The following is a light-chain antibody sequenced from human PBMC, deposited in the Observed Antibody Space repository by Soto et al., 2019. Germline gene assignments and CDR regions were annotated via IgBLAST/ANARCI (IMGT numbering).Light chain of an antibody. Sequence: DIQMTHSPSSLSASVGDRVTISCRASQGISNYLAWYQQKPGKAPRLLIYAASSLQSGVSFRFTGSGSGTDFTLTISSLQPEDVATYYCQNYHWPPFTFGPGTKVDIK. CDR2: AAS. CDR3: QNYHWPPFT. CDR1: QGISNY. J-gene: IGKJ3*01. V-gene: IGKV1-27*01.